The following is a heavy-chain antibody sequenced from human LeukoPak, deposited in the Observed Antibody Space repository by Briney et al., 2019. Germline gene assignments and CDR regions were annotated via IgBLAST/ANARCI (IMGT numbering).Heavy chain of an antibody. V-gene: IGHV1-2*02. D-gene: IGHD3-3*01. Sequence: ASVKVSCKASGYTLTGYYMHWVRQAPGQGLEWMGWINPNSGGTNYAQKFQGRVTMTRDTSISTAYMELSRLRSDDTAVYYCARGGITIFGVVILTNLYYFDYWGQGTLVTVSS. CDR3: ARGGITIFGVVILTNLYYFDY. CDR2: INPNSGGT. J-gene: IGHJ4*02. CDR1: GYTLTGYY.